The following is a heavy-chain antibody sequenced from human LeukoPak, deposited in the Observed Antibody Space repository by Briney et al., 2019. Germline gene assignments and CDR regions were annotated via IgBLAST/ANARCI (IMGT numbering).Heavy chain of an antibody. D-gene: IGHD2-15*01. CDR1: GGSISSYY. J-gene: IGHJ4*02. CDR3: ARHGLGSDY. V-gene: IGHV4-59*01. CDR2: SYYTGSS. Sequence: SETLSLTCTVSGGSISSYYWSWIRQPPGKGLEWIGYSYYTGSSNYNPSLKSRVTISVDTSRNQFSLKLSSVTAADTAVYYCARHGLGSDYWGQGTLVTVSS.